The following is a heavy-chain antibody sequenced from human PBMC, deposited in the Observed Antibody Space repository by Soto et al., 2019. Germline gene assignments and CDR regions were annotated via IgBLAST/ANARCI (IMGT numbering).Heavy chain of an antibody. J-gene: IGHJ5*02. CDR1: GGSISSGGYY. Sequence: QVQLQESGPGLVKPSQTLSLTCTVSGGSISSGGYYWSWIRQHPGKGLEWIGYIYYSGSTYYNPSLKSRVTISVDTSKNQFSLKLSSVTAADTAVYYCARGGPPALRYFDWLLYNNWFDPWGQGTLVTVSS. CDR2: IYYSGST. CDR3: ARGGPPALRYFDWLLYNNWFDP. V-gene: IGHV4-31*03. D-gene: IGHD3-9*01.